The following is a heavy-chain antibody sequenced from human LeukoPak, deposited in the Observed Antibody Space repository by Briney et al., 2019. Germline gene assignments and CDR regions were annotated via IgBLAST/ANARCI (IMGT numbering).Heavy chain of an antibody. CDR2: LYPGDSDT. J-gene: IGHJ4*02. Sequence: GESLKISCKASGYSFTNYWIGWVRQMPGKGLEWMGILYPGDSDTRYCPSFQGQVTMSADKSISTAYLQWSSLKASDTAMYYCARLSAVVVTAVVVTATYFDYWGQGTLLTVSS. D-gene: IGHD2-21*02. CDR1: GYSFTNYW. V-gene: IGHV5-51*01. CDR3: ARLSAVVVTAVVVTATYFDY.